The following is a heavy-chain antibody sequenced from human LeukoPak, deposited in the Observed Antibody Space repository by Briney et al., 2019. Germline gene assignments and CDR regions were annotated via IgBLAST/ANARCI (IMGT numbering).Heavy chain of an antibody. D-gene: IGHD6-13*01. J-gene: IGHJ3*02. CDR1: GFTFDDYA. V-gene: IGHV3-9*01. Sequence: GGSLRLSCAASGFTFDDYAMHWVRQAPGKGLEWVSGITWNSGSIGYADSVKGRFTISRDNAKNSLYLQMNSLRAEDTALYYCAKDLGYSSSWYFTFDIWGQGTMVTVSS. CDR3: AKDLGYSSSWYFTFDI. CDR2: ITWNSGSI.